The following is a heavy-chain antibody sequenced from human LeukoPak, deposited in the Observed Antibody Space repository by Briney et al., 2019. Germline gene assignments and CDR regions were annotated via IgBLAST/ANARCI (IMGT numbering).Heavy chain of an antibody. D-gene: IGHD4-23*01. CDR3: AKDMEDYGGNSFDS. V-gene: IGHV3-43*01. Sequence: GGSLRLFCVASGFAFDEYTFNWVRQAPGKGLEWVSLMSWNGHSTYYADSVKGRFTVSRDNNKNSVYLEMKDLRIEDTALYYCAKDMEDYGGNSFDSWGEGTLVTVSS. CDR2: MSWNGHST. CDR1: GFAFDEYT. J-gene: IGHJ4*02.